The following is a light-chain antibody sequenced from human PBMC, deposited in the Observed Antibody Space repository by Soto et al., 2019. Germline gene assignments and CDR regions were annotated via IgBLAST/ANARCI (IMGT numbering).Light chain of an antibody. J-gene: IGKJ5*01. CDR1: QSLVYRDGNTY. Sequence: DVVMTQSPLSLPVTLGQPASISCRSSQSLVYRDGNTYLNWFQQRPGQPPRRLIFTVSNRDSGVPDRFSGSGSGTDFTLKISRVEAEDVGVYYCMQGTHWPLTFGQGTRLEIK. CDR2: TVS. V-gene: IGKV2-30*01. CDR3: MQGTHWPLT.